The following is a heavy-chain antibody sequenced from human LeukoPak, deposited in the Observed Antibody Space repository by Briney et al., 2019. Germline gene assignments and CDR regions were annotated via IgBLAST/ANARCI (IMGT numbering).Heavy chain of an antibody. Sequence: SETLSLTCTISGGSISNSYWSWIRQPPGKGLERIGNINYSGSTKYNPSLKSRVVMSVDTSKNQFSLKLSSVTAADTAVYYCAKDIYGSGSYYGNGLDVWGRGTTVTVSS. CDR3: AKDIYGSGSYYGNGLDV. CDR1: GGSISNSY. CDR2: INYSGST. J-gene: IGHJ6*02. D-gene: IGHD3-10*01. V-gene: IGHV4-59*01.